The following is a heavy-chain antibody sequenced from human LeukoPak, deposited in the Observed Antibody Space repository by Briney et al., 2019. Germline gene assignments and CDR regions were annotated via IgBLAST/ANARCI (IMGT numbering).Heavy chain of an antibody. CDR1: GGSISSNNYH. D-gene: IGHD4-11*01. J-gene: IGHJ6*03. CDR2: IYYSGST. Sequence: SETLSLTCTVSGGSISSNNYHWVWIRQPPGKGLEWIGTIYYSGSTYYNPSLKSRVTISVDTSKNQFSLKLSSVTAADTAVYSCARRARGDYTNSYYMDVWGKGTTVTVSS. V-gene: IGHV4-39*01. CDR3: ARRARGDYTNSYYMDV.